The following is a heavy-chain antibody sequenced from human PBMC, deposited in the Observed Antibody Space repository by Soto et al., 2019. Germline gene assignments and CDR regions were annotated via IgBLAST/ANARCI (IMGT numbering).Heavy chain of an antibody. CDR1: GGSISSGGYY. V-gene: IGHV4-31*03. D-gene: IGHD3-10*01. J-gene: IGHJ2*01. Sequence: QVQLQESGPGLVKPSQTLSLTCTVSGGSISSGGYYWSWLRQHPGKGLEWIGYIYYSGNTYYNPSLKRRVTISVDTSKNQFSLKLSSVTAADTAVYYGAISGTSEYFDLWGRGTLVTVSS. CDR2: IYYSGNT. CDR3: AISGTSEYFDL.